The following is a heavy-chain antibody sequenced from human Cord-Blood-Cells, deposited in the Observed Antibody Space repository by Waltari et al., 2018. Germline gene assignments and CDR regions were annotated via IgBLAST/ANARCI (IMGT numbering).Heavy chain of an antibody. J-gene: IGHJ4*02. CDR1: GSTRVEFS. V-gene: IGHV1-24*01. CDR3: ATGRLVSGWYDEVGY. D-gene: IGHD6-19*01. CDR2: FGPEYGET. Sequence: QVQRVRPGAEVQKPGPSVKVPCKVSGSTRVEFSMHWVRPAPGKGLEWMGGFGPEYGETIYAQKSQGRVTMTEDTATDTAYMELSSLRSEDTAVYYCATGRLVSGWYDEVGYWGQGTLVTVSS.